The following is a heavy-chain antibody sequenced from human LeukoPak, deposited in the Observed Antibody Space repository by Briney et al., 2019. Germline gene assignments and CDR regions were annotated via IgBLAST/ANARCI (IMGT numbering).Heavy chain of an antibody. V-gene: IGHV1-2*02. CDR3: ARGKDYYYDRSGYQPVDY. Sequence: ASVKVSCKASGYTFTGYYMHWVRQAPGQGLEWLGWINPDSGGTNYAQKFQGSVTMTRDTSISTANMELSRLGSDDTAIYYCARGKDYYYDRSGYQPVDYWGQGTLVTVSS. J-gene: IGHJ4*02. CDR1: GYTFTGYY. D-gene: IGHD3-22*01. CDR2: INPDSGGT.